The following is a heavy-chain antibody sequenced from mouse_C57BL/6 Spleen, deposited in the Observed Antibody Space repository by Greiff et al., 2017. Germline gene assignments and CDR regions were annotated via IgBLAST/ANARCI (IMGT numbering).Heavy chain of an antibody. J-gene: IGHJ1*03. D-gene: IGHD1-1*01. CDR3: ARTSRRGWYFDV. V-gene: IGHV1-47*01. CDR1: GYTFTTYP. Sequence: VKLVESGAELVKPGASVKMSCKASGYTFTTYPIEWMKQNHGKSLEWIGNFHPYNDDTKYNEKFKGKATLTVEKSSSTVYLELSRLTSDDSAVYYCARTSRRGWYFDVWGTGTTVTVSS. CDR2: FHPYNDDT.